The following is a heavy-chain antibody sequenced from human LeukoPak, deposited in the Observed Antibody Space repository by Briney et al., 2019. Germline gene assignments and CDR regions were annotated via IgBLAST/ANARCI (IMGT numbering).Heavy chain of an antibody. J-gene: IGHJ4*02. CDR1: GFTLSSFG. V-gene: IGHV3-30*18. Sequence: GESLRLSCAASGFTLSSFGMHWVRQAPGKGLEWVALISSYGSNQYYADSVKGRLTISRDSSKSTLYLQMNSLRAEDTAVYYCAKDMGDISMLSAEWGQGTLVTVSS. D-gene: IGHD5-18*01. CDR2: ISSYGSNQ. CDR3: AKDMGDISMLSAE.